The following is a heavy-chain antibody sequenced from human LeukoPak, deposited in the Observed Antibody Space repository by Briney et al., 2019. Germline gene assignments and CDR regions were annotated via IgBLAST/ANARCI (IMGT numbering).Heavy chain of an antibody. CDR3: ARQYGRPFDY. CDR1: GYSFTSYW. D-gene: IGHD4-17*01. CDR2: IYPDDSDT. J-gene: IGHJ4*02. V-gene: IGHV5-51*01. Sequence: GESLKISCKGSGYSFTSYWIGWVRQMPGKGLEWMGIIYPDDSDTRYSPSFEGQVIISVDKSLSTAYLQWSSLKASDTAIYYCARQYGRPFDYWGQGTLVSVSS.